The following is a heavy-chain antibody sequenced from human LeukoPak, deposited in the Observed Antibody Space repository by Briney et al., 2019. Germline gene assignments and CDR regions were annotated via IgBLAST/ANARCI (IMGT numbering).Heavy chain of an antibody. J-gene: IGHJ4*02. CDR1: GYSISNGHV. D-gene: IGHD1-1*01. Sequence: SETLSLTCAVSGYSISNGHVWAWIRQPPGKGLEWIGTIHHSGNTYYNPSLQSRVSVSVDTSRNQFSLRLNSVTAADTATYYCARIDWTPDSWGQGTLVTVSS. V-gene: IGHV4-38-2*01. CDR3: ARIDWTPDS. CDR2: IHHSGNT.